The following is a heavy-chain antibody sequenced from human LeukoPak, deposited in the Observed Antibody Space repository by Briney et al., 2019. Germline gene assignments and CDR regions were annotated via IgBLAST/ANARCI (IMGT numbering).Heavy chain of an antibody. D-gene: IGHD1-14*01. V-gene: IGHV3-23*01. CDR1: GFIFRNYA. CDR3: TKDRPGSFDL. CDR2: ISGNGDST. J-gene: IGHJ4*02. Sequence: GGSLRLSCVASGFIFRNYAMCWVRQAPGKGLEWVSFISGNGDSTYYPESVQGRFTISRDNSKNTLFLQMSSLRAEDTAVYYCTKDRPGSFDLWGQGTVVTVSS.